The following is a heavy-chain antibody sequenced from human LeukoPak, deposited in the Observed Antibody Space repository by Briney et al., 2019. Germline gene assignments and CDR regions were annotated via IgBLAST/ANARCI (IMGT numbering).Heavy chain of an antibody. CDR2: IKQDGSEK. CDR3: ARYCGGDCYGMDV. D-gene: IGHD2-21*01. V-gene: IGHV3-7*01. Sequence: GGSPRLSCAASGFAFSSYWLSWVRQAPGKGLEWVANIKQDGSEKHYVDSMKGRFTISRDNAKNSLYLQMHSLRPEDTAVYYCARYCGGDCYGMDVWGQGTTVTASS. J-gene: IGHJ6*02. CDR1: GFAFSSYW.